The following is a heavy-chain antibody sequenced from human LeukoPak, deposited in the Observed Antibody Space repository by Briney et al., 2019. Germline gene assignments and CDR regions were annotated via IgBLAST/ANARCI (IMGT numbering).Heavy chain of an antibody. V-gene: IGHV4-34*01. Sequence: PSETLSLTCAVYGGSFSGYYWSWIRQPPGKGLEWIGEINHSGSINYNPSLKSRVTISVDTSKNQFSLKLSSVTAADTAVYYCARGLNYYYYGMDVWGKGTTVTVSS. J-gene: IGHJ6*04. CDR1: GGSFSGYY. CDR2: INHSGSI. CDR3: ARGLNYYYYGMDV.